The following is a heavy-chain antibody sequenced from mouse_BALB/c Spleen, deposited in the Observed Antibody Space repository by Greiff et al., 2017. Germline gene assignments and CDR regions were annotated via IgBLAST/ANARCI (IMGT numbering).Heavy chain of an antibody. CDR2: IYWDDDK. V-gene: IGHV8-12*01. J-gene: IGHJ4*01. CDR3: ARRAYGNFHYYAMDY. CDR1: GFSLSTSGMG. D-gene: IGHD2-1*01. Sequence: QVTLKVSGPGILQPSQTLSLTCSFSGFSLSTSGMGVSWIRQPSGKGLEWLAHIYWDDDKRYNPSLKSRLTISKDTSSNQVFLKITSVDTADTATYYCARRAYGNFHYYAMDYWGQGTSVTVSS.